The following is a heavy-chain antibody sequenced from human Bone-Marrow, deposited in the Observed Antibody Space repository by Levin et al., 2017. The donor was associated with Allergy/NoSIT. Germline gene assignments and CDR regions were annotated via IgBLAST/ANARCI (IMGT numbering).Heavy chain of an antibody. Sequence: PGGSLRLSCTASGFTFGDYAMSWFRQAPGKGLEWVGFIRSKAYGGTTEYAASVKGRFTISRDDSKSIAYLQMNSLKTEDTAVYYCTRSGGYCSGGSCSSMDVWGQGTTVTVSS. CDR1: GFTFGDYA. CDR2: IRSKAYGGTT. CDR3: TRSGGYCSGGSCSSMDV. J-gene: IGHJ6*02. D-gene: IGHD2-15*01. V-gene: IGHV3-49*03.